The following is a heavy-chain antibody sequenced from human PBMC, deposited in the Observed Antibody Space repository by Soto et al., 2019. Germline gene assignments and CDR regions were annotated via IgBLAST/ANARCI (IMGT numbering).Heavy chain of an antibody. J-gene: IGHJ4*02. CDR2: IKSKTDGGTT. CDR1: GFTFSNAW. D-gene: IGHD6-13*01. CDR3: TTGGGIAAASPLDY. V-gene: IGHV3-15*01. Sequence: GGSLRLSCAASGFTFSNAWMSWVRQAPGKGLEWVGRIKSKTDGGTTDYAAPVKGRFTISRDDSRNTLYLQMNSLKTEDTAVYYCTTGGGIAAASPLDYWGQGTLVTVSS.